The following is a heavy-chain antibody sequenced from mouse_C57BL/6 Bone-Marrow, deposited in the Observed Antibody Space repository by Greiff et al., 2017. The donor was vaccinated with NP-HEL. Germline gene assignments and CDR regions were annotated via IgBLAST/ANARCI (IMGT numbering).Heavy chain of an antibody. CDR3: ARDEYYGSRYFDY. CDR1: GFTFSSYA. Sequence: EVMLVESGGGLVKPGGSLKLSCAASGFTFSSYAMSWVRPTPEKRLEWVATISDGGSYTYYPDNVKGRFTISRDNAKNNLYLQMSHLKSEDTAMYYCARDEYYGSRYFDYWGQGTTLTVSS. CDR2: ISDGGSYT. J-gene: IGHJ2*01. D-gene: IGHD1-1*01. V-gene: IGHV5-4*01.